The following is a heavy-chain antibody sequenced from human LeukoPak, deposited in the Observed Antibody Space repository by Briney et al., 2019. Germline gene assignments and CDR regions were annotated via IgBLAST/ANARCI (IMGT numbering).Heavy chain of an antibody. CDR2: IYYSGNT. J-gene: IGHJ4*02. Sequence: PSETLSLTCTVSGGSISSRTYYWGWIRQPPGKGLEWIGSIYYSGNTYYNPSLKIRVTISVDMSKNHFSLKLSSVTAADTAVYYCARHGTYDSSGTHDYWGQGTRVTVSS. CDR1: GGSISSRTYY. D-gene: IGHD3-22*01. CDR3: ARHGTYDSSGTHDY. V-gene: IGHV4-39*01.